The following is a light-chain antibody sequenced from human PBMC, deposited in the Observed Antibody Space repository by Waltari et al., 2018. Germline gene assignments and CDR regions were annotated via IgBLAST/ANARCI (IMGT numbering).Light chain of an antibody. J-gene: IGLJ1*01. CDR3: QSYDSSGHYV. Sequence: QSVLTQPPSVSGAPGARVTISCTGSSSNIGAGYEVHGYQQVPGTAPKLLIYGNTNRPSGVPDRVSGSKSGTSASLAITGLQAEDESDYYCQSYDSSGHYVFGSGTKVTVL. V-gene: IGLV1-40*01. CDR1: SSNIGAGYE. CDR2: GNT.